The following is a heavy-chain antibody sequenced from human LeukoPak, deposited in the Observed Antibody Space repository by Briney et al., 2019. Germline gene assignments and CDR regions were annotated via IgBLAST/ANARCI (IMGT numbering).Heavy chain of an antibody. Sequence: SETLSLTCTVSRGSMNSGSSYWSWIRQPAGKGLEWIGRLYTRGSTDYNPSLKSRVTISVDTSKNQFSLKLSSVTAADTAVYYCARRISNYDFWSGYYTPSYYYYYMDVWGKGTTVTVSS. J-gene: IGHJ6*03. D-gene: IGHD3-3*01. CDR1: RGSMNSGSSY. V-gene: IGHV4-61*02. CDR3: ARRISNYDFWSGYYTPSYYYYYMDV. CDR2: LYTRGST.